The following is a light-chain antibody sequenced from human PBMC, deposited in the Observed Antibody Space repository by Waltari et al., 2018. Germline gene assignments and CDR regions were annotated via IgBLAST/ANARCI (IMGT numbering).Light chain of an antibody. CDR3: LQDHTYPHT. J-gene: IGKJ2*01. V-gene: IGKV1-6*01. Sequence: AIQMTQSPASLSASVGDRVTITCRASQGVGNNLAWYQQKPGKAPKLLIYTVSTLQTGVPSRFSGSGSGTAFTLTISSLHPEDFATYCCLQDHTYPHTFGQGTKLEIK. CDR1: QGVGNN. CDR2: TVS.